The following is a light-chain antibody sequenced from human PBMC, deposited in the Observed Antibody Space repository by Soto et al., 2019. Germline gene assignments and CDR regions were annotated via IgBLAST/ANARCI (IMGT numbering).Light chain of an antibody. Sequence: DIVLTQTPLSAPVTLGQPASISCRSSPSLVHSDGHTYLSWLQQRPGQPPKLLIYQISNRFSGVPDRFRGSGAGSDFTLNISMVQAEDVGVYYCVQCTHFPRTFGRGTKVEIK. J-gene: IGKJ1*01. CDR3: VQCTHFPRT. CDR1: PSLVHSDGHTY. CDR2: QIS. V-gene: IGKV2-24*01.